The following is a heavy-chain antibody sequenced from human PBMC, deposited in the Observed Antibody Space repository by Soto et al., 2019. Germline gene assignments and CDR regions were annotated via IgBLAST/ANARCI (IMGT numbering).Heavy chain of an antibody. J-gene: IGHJ4*02. CDR2: IWYDGSNK. CDR3: AKDNGYYGDYVDY. Sequence: PGGFLRLSCAASGFTFSSYGMHWVRQAPGKGLEWVAVIWYDGSNKYYADSVKGRFTISRDNSKNTLYLQMNSLRAEDTAVYYCAKDNGYYGDYVDYWGQGTLVTVSS. V-gene: IGHV3-33*06. D-gene: IGHD4-17*01. CDR1: GFTFSSYG.